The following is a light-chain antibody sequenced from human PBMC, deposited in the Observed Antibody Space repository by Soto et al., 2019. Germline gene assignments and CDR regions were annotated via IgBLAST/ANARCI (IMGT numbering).Light chain of an antibody. CDR2: EAS. Sequence: QSVLTQPASVSGSPGQSITISCTATSSDVGNYNFVAWYQQHPAKAPKLIIFEASKRPSGVSDRFSGSKSGNTASLTISGLQAEDEADYYCCSYAGTGADVVFGGGTKLTVL. CDR3: CSYAGTGADVV. V-gene: IGLV2-23*01. J-gene: IGLJ2*01. CDR1: SSDVGNYNF.